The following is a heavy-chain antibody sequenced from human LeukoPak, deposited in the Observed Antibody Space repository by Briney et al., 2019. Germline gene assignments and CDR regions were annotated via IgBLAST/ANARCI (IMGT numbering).Heavy chain of an antibody. J-gene: IGHJ4*02. CDR2: ISSSASTI. V-gene: IGHV3-48*04. CDR1: GFIFSSHG. CDR3: ARSRGSWPDYFDY. Sequence: GGSLRLSCAASGFIFSSHGMNWVRQAPGKGLEWVSYISSSASTIYYADSVKGRFTISRDNAKNSLYLQMNSLRAEDTGLYYCARSRGSWPDYFDYWGQGTLVTVTS. D-gene: IGHD6-13*01.